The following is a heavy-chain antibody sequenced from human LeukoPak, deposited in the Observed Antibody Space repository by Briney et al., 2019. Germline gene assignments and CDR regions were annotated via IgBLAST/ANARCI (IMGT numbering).Heavy chain of an antibody. CDR3: ARLQGWLDP. CDR2: INHSGST. Sequence: GSLRLSCAASGFTFTTYWMTWVRQPPGKGLEWIGEINHSGSTKYNPSLKSRVTISVDTSKNQFSLRLTSVTAADTAVYFCARLQGWLDPWGQGTLVTVSS. J-gene: IGHJ5*02. V-gene: IGHV4-34*01. CDR1: GFTFTTYW.